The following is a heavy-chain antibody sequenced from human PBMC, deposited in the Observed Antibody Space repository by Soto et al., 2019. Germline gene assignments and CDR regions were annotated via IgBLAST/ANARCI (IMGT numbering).Heavy chain of an antibody. V-gene: IGHV3-30*03. CDR2: ISYDGSNK. D-gene: IGHD6-13*01. CDR3: TSSSWYEDIYYYYYMDV. CDR1: GFTFSSYG. J-gene: IGHJ6*03. Sequence: GGSLRLSCAASGFTFSSYGMHWVRQAPGKGLEWVAVISYDGSNKYYADSVKGRFTISRDNSKNTLYLQMNSLRAEDTAVYYCTSSSWYEDIYYYYYMDVWGKGTTVTVSS.